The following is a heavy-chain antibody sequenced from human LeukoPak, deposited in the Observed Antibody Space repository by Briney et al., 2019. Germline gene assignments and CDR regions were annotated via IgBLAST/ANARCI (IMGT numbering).Heavy chain of an antibody. CDR3: ARERLYYYDSSGQSDAFDI. J-gene: IGHJ3*02. Sequence: TSVKVSCKASGFTFTSSAMQWVRQARGQRLEWIGWIVVGSGNTNYAQKFQERVTITRDMSTSTAYMELSSLRSEDTAVYYCARERLYYYDSSGQSDAFDIWGQGTMVTVSS. D-gene: IGHD3-22*01. CDR1: GFTFTSSA. CDR2: IVVGSGNT. V-gene: IGHV1-58*02.